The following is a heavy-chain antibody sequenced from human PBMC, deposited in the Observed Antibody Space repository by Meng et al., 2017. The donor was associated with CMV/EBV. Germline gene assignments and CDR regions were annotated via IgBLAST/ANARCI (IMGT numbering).Heavy chain of an antibody. V-gene: IGHV3-48*03. Sequence: GGSLRLSCAASGFTFSSYEMNWVRQAPGKGLEWVSYISSSGSTIYYADSVKGRFTISRDNAKNSLYLQMNSLRAEDTAVYYCARGLVTYYDFWIGNHKTNWFDPWGQGTLVT. CDR3: ARGLVTYYDFWIGNHKTNWFDP. CDR1: GFTFSSYE. CDR2: ISSSGSTI. D-gene: IGHD3-3*01. J-gene: IGHJ5*02.